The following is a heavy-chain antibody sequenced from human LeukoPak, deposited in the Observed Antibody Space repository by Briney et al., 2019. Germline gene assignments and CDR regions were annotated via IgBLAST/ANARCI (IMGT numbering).Heavy chain of an antibody. Sequence: GGSLRLSCAASGFTFSRYTMNWVRQAPGKGLEWVSYISGSGTTKYYADSVKGRFTISRDNAKNSLYLQMNSLRAEDTAVYYCAAKGNGYTGIYVFAHWGQGTLVTVSS. D-gene: IGHD5-12*01. CDR2: ISGSGTTK. J-gene: IGHJ4*02. CDR1: GFTFSRYT. CDR3: AAKGNGYTGIYVFAH. V-gene: IGHV3-48*04.